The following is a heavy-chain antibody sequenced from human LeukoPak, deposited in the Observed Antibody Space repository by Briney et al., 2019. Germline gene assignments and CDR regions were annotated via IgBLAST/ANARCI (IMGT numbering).Heavy chain of an antibody. Sequence: GGSLRFSCAASGFTFTDYWLSWVRQAPGKGLEWVANINRDGTAENYVGSVKGRFTISTDNSKNSVYLQMNSLRAEDTAVYYCARSRWPEDFWGRGTLVTVSS. J-gene: IGHJ4*02. D-gene: IGHD4-23*01. CDR2: INRDGTAE. CDR3: ARSRWPEDF. V-gene: IGHV3-7*01. CDR1: GFTFTDYW.